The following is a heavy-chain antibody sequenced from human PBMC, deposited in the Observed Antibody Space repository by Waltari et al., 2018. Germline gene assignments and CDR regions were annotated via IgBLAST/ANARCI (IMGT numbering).Heavy chain of an antibody. V-gene: IGHV4-38-2*01. CDR2: IYHSGST. CDR1: GYSISSGYY. J-gene: IGHJ6*03. Sequence: QVQLQESGPGLVKPSETLSLTCAVSGYSISSGYYWGWIRQPPGKGLEWIGSIYHSGSTYYNPSLKSRVTISVDTSKNQFSLKLSSVTAADTAVYYCARGVYYYYYMDVWGKGTTVTVSS. CDR3: ARGVYYYYYMDV.